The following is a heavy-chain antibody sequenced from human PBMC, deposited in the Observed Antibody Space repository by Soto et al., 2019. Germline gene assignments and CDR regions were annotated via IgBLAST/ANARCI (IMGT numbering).Heavy chain of an antibody. D-gene: IGHD3-3*02. J-gene: IGHJ6*02. Sequence: QVQVEQSGAEVKKPGSSVKVSCKASGGTFSTAAISWVRQAPGQGLEWMGGIMPIFRTADYAQKFQGRVTMTADESTSTAYLGLRSLSSEDTAIYYCARDQDRPQLGGNYYYIMDVWGQGTTVTVSS. V-gene: IGHV1-69*12. CDR1: GGTFSTAA. CDR2: IMPIFRTA. CDR3: ARDQDRPQLGGNYYYIMDV.